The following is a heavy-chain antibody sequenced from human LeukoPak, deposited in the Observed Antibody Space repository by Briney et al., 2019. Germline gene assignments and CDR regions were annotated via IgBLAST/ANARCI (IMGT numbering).Heavy chain of an antibody. CDR1: GFTFSSYG. CDR2: IRYDGSNK. CDR3: AKDRYYGSGSYCLDV. J-gene: IGHJ6*02. D-gene: IGHD3-10*01. V-gene: IGHV3-30*02. Sequence: GGSLRLSCAASGFTFSSYGMHWVRRAPGKGLEWVAFIRYDGSNKYYADSVKGRFTISRDNSKHTLYLQMNSLRAEDTAVYYCAKDRYYGSGSYCLDVWGQGTTVTVSS.